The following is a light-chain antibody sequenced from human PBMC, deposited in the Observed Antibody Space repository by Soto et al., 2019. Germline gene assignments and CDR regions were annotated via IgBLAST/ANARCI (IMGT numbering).Light chain of an antibody. J-gene: IGLJ3*02. V-gene: IGLV2-8*01. CDR1: SSDVGGYNY. CDR2: EVS. Sequence: QSALTQPPSASGSPGQSVTISCNGTSSDVGGYNYVSWYQQHPGKAPKLMIYEVSKRPSGVPDRFSGSKSGNAASLTVSGLQAEDEADYYCSSYAGSTNVVFGGGTKLTVL. CDR3: SSYAGSTNVV.